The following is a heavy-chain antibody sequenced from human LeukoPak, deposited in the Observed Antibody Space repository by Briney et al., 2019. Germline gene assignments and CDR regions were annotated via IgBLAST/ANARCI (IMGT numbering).Heavy chain of an antibody. Sequence: GASVKVSCKASGYTFTGYYMHWVRQAPGQGHEWMGWINPNSGGTNYAQKFQGRVTMTRDTSISTAYMELSRLRSDDTAVYYCTRDWPPGHYYYYGMDVWGQGTTVTVSS. J-gene: IGHJ6*02. CDR2: INPNSGGT. CDR1: GYTFTGYY. CDR3: TRDWPPGHYYYYGMDV. V-gene: IGHV1-2*02.